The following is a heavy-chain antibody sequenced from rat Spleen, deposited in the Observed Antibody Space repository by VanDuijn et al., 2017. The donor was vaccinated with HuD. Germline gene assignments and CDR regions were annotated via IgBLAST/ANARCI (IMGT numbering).Heavy chain of an antibody. CDR3: AREAGLPFHYFDY. J-gene: IGHJ2*01. CDR1: GFTFSDYN. D-gene: IGHD1-4*01. CDR2: ISYDGSRT. Sequence: EVQLVESGGGLVQPGRSLKLSCAASGFTFSDYNMAWVRQAPKKGLEWVATISYDGSRTYYRDSVKGRFTISRDNAESTLYLQKDSLRSEDTATYYCAREAGLPFHYFDYWGQGVMVTVSS. V-gene: IGHV5-7*01.